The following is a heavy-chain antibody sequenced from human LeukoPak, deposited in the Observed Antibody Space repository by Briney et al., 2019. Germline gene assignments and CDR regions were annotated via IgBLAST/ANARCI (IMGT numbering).Heavy chain of an antibody. J-gene: IGHJ4*02. Sequence: PGGSLRLSCAASGFVFSTYAMGWVRQAPGKGLEWVSAISSSGDNTYYADSVEGQFIISRDNSKNTLDLQMNSLRAEDTAIYHCAKVKALDAVASYFDYWGQGTLVTVSS. V-gene: IGHV3-23*01. CDR2: ISSSGDNT. CDR3: AKVKALDAVASYFDY. CDR1: GFVFSTYA. D-gene: IGHD1-1*01.